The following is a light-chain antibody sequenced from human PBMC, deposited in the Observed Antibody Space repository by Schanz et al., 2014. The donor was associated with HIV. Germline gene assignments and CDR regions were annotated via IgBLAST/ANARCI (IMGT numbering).Light chain of an antibody. J-gene: IGLJ3*02. Sequence: QSALTQPASVSGSPGQSITISCTGTSSDVGGYKYVSWYQHHPGKAPKLMIYDVNTRPSGVSNRFSGSKSGSTASLTVSGLQPEDEADYYCSSFAGSNIPWVFGGGTKLTVL. CDR2: DVN. CDR1: SSDVGGYKY. V-gene: IGLV2-14*03. CDR3: SSFAGSNIPWV.